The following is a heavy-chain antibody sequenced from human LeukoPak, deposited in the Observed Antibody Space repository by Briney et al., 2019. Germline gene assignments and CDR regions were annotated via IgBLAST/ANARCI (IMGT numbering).Heavy chain of an antibody. CDR3: ARDLSGSYGY. V-gene: IGHV3-30*04. CDR1: GFTFSSYA. D-gene: IGHD1-26*01. Sequence: PGRSLRLSCAASGFTFSSYAMHWVRQAPGKGLEWVAVISYDGSNKYYADSVKGRFTISRDNSKNTLYLQMNSLRAEDTAVYYCARDLSGSYGYWGQGTLVTVSP. J-gene: IGHJ4*02. CDR2: ISYDGSNK.